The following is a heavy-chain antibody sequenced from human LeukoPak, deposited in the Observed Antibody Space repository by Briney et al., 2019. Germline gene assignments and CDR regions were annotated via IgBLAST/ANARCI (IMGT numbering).Heavy chain of an antibody. V-gene: IGHV1-69*13. Sequence: ASVKVSCKASGYTFTSYGISWVRQAPGQGLEWMGGIIPIFGTANYAQKFQGRVTITADESTSTAYMELSSLRSEDTAVYYCARDRVGATSAFDIWGQGTMVTVSS. J-gene: IGHJ3*02. CDR3: ARDRVGATSAFDI. CDR1: GYTFTSYG. D-gene: IGHD1-26*01. CDR2: IIPIFGTA.